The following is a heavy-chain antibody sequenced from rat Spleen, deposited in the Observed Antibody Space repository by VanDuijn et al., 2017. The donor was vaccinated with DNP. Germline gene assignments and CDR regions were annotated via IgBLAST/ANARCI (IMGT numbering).Heavy chain of an antibody. V-gene: IGHV2-41*01. J-gene: IGHJ3*01. CDR2: VWIGGTT. Sequence: QVQLKESGPGLVQPSQTLSLTCTVAGFSLTSYNVHWVRQPPGKGLEWMGVVWIGGTTHISSIFKSRVSISRDTSKSQVFLKMNSLQTEDTAMYFCARNYYDGSYRFAYWGQGTLVTVSS. CDR3: ARNYYDGSYRFAY. D-gene: IGHD1-12*02. CDR1: GFSLTSYN.